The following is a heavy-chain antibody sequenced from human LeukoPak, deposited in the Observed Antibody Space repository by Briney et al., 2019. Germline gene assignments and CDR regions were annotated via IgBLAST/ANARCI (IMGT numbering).Heavy chain of an antibody. CDR1: GFTFDDYA. CDR3: ARDSTIIAAAGSGAFDI. J-gene: IGHJ3*02. D-gene: IGHD6-13*01. Sequence: GGSPRLSCAASGFTFDDYAMHWVRQAPGKGLEWVSGISWNSGSIGYADSVKGRFTISRDNAKNSLYLQMNSLRAEDTAVYYCARDSTIIAAAGSGAFDIWGQGTMVTVSS. CDR2: ISWNSGSI. V-gene: IGHV3-9*01.